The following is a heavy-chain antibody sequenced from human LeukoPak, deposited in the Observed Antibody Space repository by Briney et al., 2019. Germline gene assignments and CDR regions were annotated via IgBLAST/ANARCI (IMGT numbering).Heavy chain of an antibody. CDR1: GGSISSYY. J-gene: IGHJ5*02. V-gene: IGHV4-59*01. CDR3: ARDVAYYDFWSGYYKGSQFDP. D-gene: IGHD3-3*01. CDR2: IYYSGST. Sequence: SETLSLTCTVSGGSISSYYWSWIRQPPGKGLEWIGSIYYSGSTNYNPSLKSRVTISVDTSKNQFSLKLSSVTAADTAVYYCARDVAYYDFWSGYYKGSQFDPWGQGTLVTVSS.